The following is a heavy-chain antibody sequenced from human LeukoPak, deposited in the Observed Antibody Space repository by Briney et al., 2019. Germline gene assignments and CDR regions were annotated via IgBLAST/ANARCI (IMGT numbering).Heavy chain of an antibody. V-gene: IGHV3-23*01. CDR2: ISGGGGST. Sequence: HPGGSLRLSCAASGFTFSSYAMSWVRQAPGKGLEWVSAISGGGGSTYYADSVKGRFTISRDNSKNTLYLQMNSLRAEDTAVYFCAKDLIAATGLFFTFWGQGTLVTVSS. D-gene: IGHD6-13*01. CDR1: GFTFSSYA. CDR3: AKDLIAATGLFFTF. J-gene: IGHJ4*02.